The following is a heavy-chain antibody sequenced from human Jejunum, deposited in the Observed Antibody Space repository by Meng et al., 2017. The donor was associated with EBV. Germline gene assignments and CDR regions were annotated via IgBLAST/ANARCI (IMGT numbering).Heavy chain of an antibody. D-gene: IGHD3-16*01. CDR2: IFHAGNT. Sequence: HVPSHEPGPGPVRASGTFALDCGGSVDSIISTDTWWSWVRQPPGKGLEWIGEIFHAGNTNYNPSLKSQVSMSVDTSKNQFSLNLSSVTAADSAVYYCARGSHYTWDVWGQGTLVTVSS. J-gene: IGHJ4*02. CDR1: VDSIISTDTW. CDR3: ARGSHYTWDV. V-gene: IGHV4-4*02.